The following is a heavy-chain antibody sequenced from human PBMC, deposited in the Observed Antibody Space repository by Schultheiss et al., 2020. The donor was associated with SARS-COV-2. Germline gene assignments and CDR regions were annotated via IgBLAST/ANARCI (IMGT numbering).Heavy chain of an antibody. D-gene: IGHD1-14*01. CDR3: ARTGYMDV. CDR2: IKQDGSEK. Sequence: GESLKISCAASGFTFSSYWMTWVRQAPGKGLEWVANIKQDGSEKYYVDSVKGRFTISRDNAKNSLYLQMNSLRAEDTAVYYCARTGYMDVWGQGTTVTVSS. CDR1: GFTFSSYW. J-gene: IGHJ6*02. V-gene: IGHV3-7*03.